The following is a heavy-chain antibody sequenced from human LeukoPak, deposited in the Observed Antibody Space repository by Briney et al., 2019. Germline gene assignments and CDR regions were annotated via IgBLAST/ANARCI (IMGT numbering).Heavy chain of an antibody. V-gene: IGHV3-23*01. J-gene: IGHJ4*02. Sequence: GGSLRLSCAASGFTFSSYAMSWVRQAPGKGLEWVSSINAGGASKPYADSVRGRFAISRDNTKNSLYLQLNSLTAEDTAIYYCARHSGDMVVIDFWGQGTLVTVSS. D-gene: IGHD2-21*01. CDR3: ARHSGDMVVIDF. CDR2: INAGGASK. CDR1: GFTFSSYA.